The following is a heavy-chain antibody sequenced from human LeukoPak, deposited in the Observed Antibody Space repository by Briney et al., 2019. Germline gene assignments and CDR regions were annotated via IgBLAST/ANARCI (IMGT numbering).Heavy chain of an antibody. V-gene: IGHV3-53*01. J-gene: IGHJ4*02. D-gene: IGHD1-26*01. CDR3: AREVGASYFDY. CDR2: IYSGGST. Sequence: GGSLRLSCAASGFTVNSNYMSWVRQAPGKGLEWVSVIYSGGSTYYADSVKGRFTISRDNSKNTLYLQMNSLRAEDTAVYYCAREVGASYFDYWGQGTLVTVSS. CDR1: GFTVNSNY.